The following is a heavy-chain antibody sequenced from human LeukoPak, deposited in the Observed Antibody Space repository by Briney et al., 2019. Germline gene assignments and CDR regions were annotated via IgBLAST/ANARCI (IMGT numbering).Heavy chain of an antibody. CDR1: GGSISSYY. V-gene: IGHV4-59*08. CDR2: IYYSGST. Sequence: SETLSLTCTVSGGSISSYYWSWIRQPPGKGLEWIGYIYYSGSTNYNPSLKSRVTISVDTSKNQFSLKLSSVTAADTAVYYCASPPQYCSSTSCYDNWFDPWGQGTLVTVSS. J-gene: IGHJ5*02. CDR3: ASPPQYCSSTSCYDNWFDP. D-gene: IGHD2-2*01.